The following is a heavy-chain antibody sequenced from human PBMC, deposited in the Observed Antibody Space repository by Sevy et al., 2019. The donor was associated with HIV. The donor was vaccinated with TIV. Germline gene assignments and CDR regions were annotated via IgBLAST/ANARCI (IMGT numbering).Heavy chain of an antibody. V-gene: IGHV3-9*01. D-gene: IGHD6-13*01. CDR3: AKGVRSSTIAAAAIDY. CDR1: GFTFDDHA. Sequence: GGSLRLSCAASGFTFDDHAMHWVRQAPGKGLEWVSGISWNSGSIGYADSVKGRFTISRDNAKNSLYLQMNSLRAEDTALYYCAKGVRSSTIAAAAIDYWGQGTLVTVSS. CDR2: ISWNSGSI. J-gene: IGHJ4*02.